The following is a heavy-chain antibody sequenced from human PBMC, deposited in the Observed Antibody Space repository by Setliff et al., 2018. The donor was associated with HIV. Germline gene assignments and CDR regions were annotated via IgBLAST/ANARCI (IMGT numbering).Heavy chain of an antibody. Sequence: PSETLSLTCTVSGDSISSYYWSWIRQPAGKGLEWIGRVYTSGNTNYNPSLKSRVTMSVDTSKKQFSLNLSSVTAADTGVYYCARDGFWSGYIDYWGQGTLVTVSS. CDR3: ARDGFWSGYIDY. CDR2: VYTSGNT. V-gene: IGHV4-4*07. CDR1: GDSISSYY. D-gene: IGHD3-3*01. J-gene: IGHJ4*02.